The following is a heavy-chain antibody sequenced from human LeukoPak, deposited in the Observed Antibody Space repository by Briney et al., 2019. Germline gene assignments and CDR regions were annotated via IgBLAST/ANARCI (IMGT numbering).Heavy chain of an antibody. CDR2: IRNKPNNHAT. V-gene: IGHV3-73*01. J-gene: IGHJ4*02. CDR3: ATWLGATINY. Sequence: GGSLRLSCAASGFTFSDSSIHSVRQASGKGLEWVGHIRNKPNNHATAYPASVKGRFTISRDDSKSTAYLQMSSLKTEDTAVYYCATWLGATINYWGQGTLVTVSS. D-gene: IGHD3-10*01. CDR1: GFTFSDSS.